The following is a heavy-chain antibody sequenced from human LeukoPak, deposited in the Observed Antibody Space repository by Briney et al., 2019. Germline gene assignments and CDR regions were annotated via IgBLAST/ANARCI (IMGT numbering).Heavy chain of an antibody. D-gene: IGHD6-19*01. J-gene: IGHJ3*02. V-gene: IGHV1-18*01. CDR2: ISAYNGNT. CDR1: GYTFTSYG. CDR3: ATLYSSGWDAFDI. Sequence: ASVEVSCKASGYTFTSYGISWVRQAPGQGLEWMGWISAYNGNTNYAQKLQGRVTMTTDTSTSTAYMELRSLRSDDTAVYYCATLYSSGWDAFDIWGQGTMVTVSS.